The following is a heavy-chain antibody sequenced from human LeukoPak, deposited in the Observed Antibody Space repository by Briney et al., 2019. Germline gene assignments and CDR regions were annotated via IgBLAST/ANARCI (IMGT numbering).Heavy chain of an antibody. CDR1: GFTFSSYA. Sequence: GGSLRLSCAASGFTFSSYAMSWVRQAPGKGLEWVSAISGSGGSTYYADSVKGRFTISRDNSKNTLYLQMNSLRAEDTAVYYRAKSDYDYVWGSYRYLYYFDYWGQGTLVTVSS. J-gene: IGHJ4*02. V-gene: IGHV3-23*01. D-gene: IGHD3-16*02. CDR2: ISGSGGST. CDR3: AKSDYDYVWGSYRYLYYFDY.